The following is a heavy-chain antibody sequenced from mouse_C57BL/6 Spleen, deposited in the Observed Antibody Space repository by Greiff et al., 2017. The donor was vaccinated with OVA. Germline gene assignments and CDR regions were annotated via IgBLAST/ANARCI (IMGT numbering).Heavy chain of an antibody. CDR1: GFPITSGYY. J-gene: IGHJ3*01. Sequence: ESGPGLVKPSQSLFLTCSITGFPITSGYYWIWIRQSPGKPLEWMGYITHSGETFYNPSLQSPISITRETSKNQFFLQLNSVTTEDTAMYYCAGDSHGTGFAYWGQGTLVTVSA. V-gene: IGHV12-3*01. CDR2: ITHSGET. D-gene: IGHD4-1*01. CDR3: AGDSHGTGFAY.